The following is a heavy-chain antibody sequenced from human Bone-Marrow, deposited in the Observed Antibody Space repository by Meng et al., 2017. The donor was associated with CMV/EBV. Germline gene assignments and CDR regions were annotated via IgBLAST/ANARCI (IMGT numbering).Heavy chain of an antibody. CDR1: GFIFSSYS. J-gene: IGHJ4*02. CDR3: ARDRNSGYDFWGGLDDD. D-gene: IGHD3-3*01. CDR2: ISFDGSNE. Sequence: GESLKISCAASGFIFSSYSMHWVRQAPGKGLEWVAVISFDGSNEYYTESVKGRFTISRDNSKNTVYLEMNSLRTEDTGIYYCARDRNSGYDFWGGLDDDWGQGMLVTVSS. V-gene: IGHV3-30-3*01.